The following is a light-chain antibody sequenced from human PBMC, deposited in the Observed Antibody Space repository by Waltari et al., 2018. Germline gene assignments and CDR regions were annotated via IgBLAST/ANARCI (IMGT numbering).Light chain of an antibody. Sequence: DIQMTQSPSSVSASVGDRLNIHCRASQDIGNWLAWYQQKPGTAPKLLIYAASRLQRGVPARFSGSGFGTDFTLTIVSLQPEDFATYFCQQANTFPPGVTFGGGTKVEI. CDR1: QDIGNW. J-gene: IGKJ4*01. V-gene: IGKV1D-12*01. CDR2: AAS. CDR3: QQANTFPPGVT.